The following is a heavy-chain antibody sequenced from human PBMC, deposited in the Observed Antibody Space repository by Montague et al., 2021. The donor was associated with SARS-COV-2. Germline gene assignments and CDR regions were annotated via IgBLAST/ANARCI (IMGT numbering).Heavy chain of an antibody. V-gene: IGHV4-34*01. J-gene: IGHJ4*02. CDR1: GGSLSGDH. D-gene: IGHD6-6*01. CDR2: VNHSGHT. Sequence: SETLSLTCAVYGGSLSGDHWSWIRQPPGKGPEWIGEVNHSGHTXXXVSXXXRVTMSVDTSKSQFSLKARSVTAADTAVYYCAGGPVGVAARLRYYFDQWGQGTLVTVSS. CDR3: AGGPVGVAARLRYYFDQ.